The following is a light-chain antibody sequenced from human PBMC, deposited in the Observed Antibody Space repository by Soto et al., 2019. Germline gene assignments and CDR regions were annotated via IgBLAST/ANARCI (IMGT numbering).Light chain of an antibody. CDR2: GAS. Sequence: DLQMTQSPSSVSASVGDRVTITCRASQDISRWLAWYQQKPGKAPKLLIYGASSLQSGVPLRFSGSGFETEFNLTINSLQPEDFATSYCQQANAFLVTFGGGTKVDSK. V-gene: IGKV1D-12*01. CDR3: QQANAFLVT. CDR1: QDISRW. J-gene: IGKJ4*01.